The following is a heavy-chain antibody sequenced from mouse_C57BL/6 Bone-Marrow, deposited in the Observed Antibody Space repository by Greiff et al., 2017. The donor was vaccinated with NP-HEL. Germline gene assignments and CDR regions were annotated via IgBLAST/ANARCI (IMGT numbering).Heavy chain of an antibody. D-gene: IGHD1-3*01. CDR1: GYTFTSYW. Sequence: QVQLQQPGAELVMPGASVKLSCKASGYTFTSYWMHWVKQRPGQGLEWIGEIDPSDSYTNYNQKFKGKSTLTVDKSSSTAYMQLSSLTSEDSAVYYCARSLTFFDYWGHGTTLTVSS. CDR2: IDPSDSYT. J-gene: IGHJ2*01. V-gene: IGHV1-69*01. CDR3: ARSLTFFDY.